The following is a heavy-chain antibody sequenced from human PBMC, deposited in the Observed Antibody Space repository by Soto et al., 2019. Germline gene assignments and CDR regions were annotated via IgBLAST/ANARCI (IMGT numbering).Heavy chain of an antibody. V-gene: IGHV3-23*01. J-gene: IGHJ6*02. D-gene: IGHD3-9*01. CDR2: ISGSGGST. CDR1: GFTFSSYA. CDR3: AKVKSQYYDILTGYYVYYYGMDV. Sequence: PGGSLRLSCAASGFTFSSYAMSWVRQAPGKGLEWVSAISGSGGSTYYADSVKGRFTISRDNSKNTLYLQMNSLRAEDTAVYYCAKVKSQYYDILTGYYVYYYGMDVWGQGTTVTVSS.